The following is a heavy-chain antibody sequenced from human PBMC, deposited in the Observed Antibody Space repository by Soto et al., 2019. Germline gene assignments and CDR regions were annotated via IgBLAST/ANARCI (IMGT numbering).Heavy chain of an antibody. V-gene: IGHV1-69*12. D-gene: IGHD3-3*01. CDR1: GGTFSSYA. Sequence: QVQLVQSGAEVKKPGSSVKVSCKASGGTFSSYAISWVRQAPGQGLEWMGGIIPIFGTANYAQKFQGRVTITADESTSTAYMELSSLRYEDTAVYYCARGDPRITFFGGIIPDYWGQGTLVTVAA. J-gene: IGHJ4*02. CDR2: IIPIFGTA. CDR3: ARGDPRITFFGGIIPDY.